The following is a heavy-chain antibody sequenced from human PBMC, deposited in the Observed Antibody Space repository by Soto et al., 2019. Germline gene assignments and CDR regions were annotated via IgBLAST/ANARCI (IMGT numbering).Heavy chain of an antibody. J-gene: IGHJ3*02. V-gene: IGHV5-51*01. CDR2: IYPGNSNT. CDR3: ASDSHCDGGNCQMGGFDR. D-gene: IGHD2-15*01. CDR1: GYGFSIHW. Sequence: PXESLKISCEGYGYGFSIHWVAWLRQMPGKGLEWVGIIYPGNSNTMYSPSFQGQVTISADTALSTTYLQWDTLKPSDTAIYFCASDSHCDGGNCQMGGFDRWGQGTMVTVSS.